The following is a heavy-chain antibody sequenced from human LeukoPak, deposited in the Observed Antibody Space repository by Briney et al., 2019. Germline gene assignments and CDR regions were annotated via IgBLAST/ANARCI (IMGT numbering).Heavy chain of an antibody. CDR2: INPNSGGT. D-gene: IGHD1-26*01. V-gene: IGHV1-2*02. J-gene: IGHJ4*02. CDR3: ARASIVGATWADY. Sequence: ASVKVSCKASGYTFTGYYMHWVRQAPGQGLEWMGWINPNSGGTNYAQKFQGRVTMTRDTSISTAYMELSRLRSDDTAVYYCARASIVGATWADYWGQGTLVTVSS. CDR1: GYTFTGYY.